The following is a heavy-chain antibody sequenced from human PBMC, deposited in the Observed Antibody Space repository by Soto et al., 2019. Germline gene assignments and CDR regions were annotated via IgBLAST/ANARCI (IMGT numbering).Heavy chain of an antibody. CDR3: ARGGRWLFDY. J-gene: IGHJ4*02. V-gene: IGHV4-4*02. Sequence: QVQLMESGPGLVKPSGTLSLTCAVSGGSISTDNWWSWVRQPPGKGLEWVGEIYHSGNTNYNPSRKSRLTISIDKSKDQFSLDVTFVTAADTAVYYCARGGRWLFDYWGQGALVTVSS. CDR1: GGSISTDNW. D-gene: IGHD5-12*01. CDR2: IYHSGNT.